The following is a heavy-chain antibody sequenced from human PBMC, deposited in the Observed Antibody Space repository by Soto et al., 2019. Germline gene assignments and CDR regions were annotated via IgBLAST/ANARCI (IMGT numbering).Heavy chain of an antibody. V-gene: IGHV3-23*01. D-gene: IGHD6-13*01. CDR2: ISGSGGST. J-gene: IGHJ4*02. Sequence: GGSLRLSCAASGFTFSSYAMSWVRQAPGKGLEWVSAISGSGGSTYYADSVKGRFTISRDNSKNTRYLQMNSLRAEDTAVYYCAKGSEYSSSWYLHGAFDYWGQGTLVTVSS. CDR3: AKGSEYSSSWYLHGAFDY. CDR1: GFTFSSYA.